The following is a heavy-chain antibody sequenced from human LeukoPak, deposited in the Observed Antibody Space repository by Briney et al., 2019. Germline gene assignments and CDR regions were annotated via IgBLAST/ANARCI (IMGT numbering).Heavy chain of an antibody. J-gene: IGHJ4*02. CDR1: GGSFSGYY. Sequence: SETLPLTCAVYGGSFSGYYWSWIRQPPGKGLEWIGEINHSGSTNYNPSLKSRVTISVDTSKNQFSLKLSSVTAADTAVYYCARDGWFCSSTSCYRGGDYWGQGTLVTVSS. V-gene: IGHV4-34*01. CDR2: INHSGST. D-gene: IGHD2-2*01. CDR3: ARDGWFCSSTSCYRGGDY.